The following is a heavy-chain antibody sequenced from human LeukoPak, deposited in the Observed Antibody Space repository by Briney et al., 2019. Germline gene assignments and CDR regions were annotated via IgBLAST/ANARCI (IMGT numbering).Heavy chain of an antibody. Sequence: LRLSCAASGFTFSDYYMNWIRQPPGKGLEWIGYIYYSGSTYYNPSLKSRVTISVDTSKNQFSLKLSSVTAADTAVYYCARVRYYYDSSGYSIEYFQHWGQGTLVTVSS. CDR2: IYYSGST. J-gene: IGHJ1*01. V-gene: IGHV4-30-4*08. D-gene: IGHD3-22*01. CDR3: ARVRYYYDSSGYSIEYFQH. CDR1: GFTFSDYY.